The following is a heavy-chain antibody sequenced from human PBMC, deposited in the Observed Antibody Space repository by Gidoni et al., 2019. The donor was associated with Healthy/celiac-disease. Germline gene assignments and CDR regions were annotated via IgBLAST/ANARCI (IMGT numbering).Heavy chain of an antibody. J-gene: IGHJ6*02. Sequence: QLQLQESGPGLVKPSETLSLTCTVSGGSISSSSYYWGWIRQPPGKGLEWIGSIYYSGSTYYNPSLKSRVTISVDTSKNQFSLKLSSVTAADTAVYYCASTVWDSSGYYLAIPVDYYYYGMDVWGQGTTVTVSS. CDR1: GGSISSSSYY. D-gene: IGHD3-22*01. CDR2: IYYSGST. V-gene: IGHV4-39*07. CDR3: ASTVWDSSGYYLAIPVDYYYYGMDV.